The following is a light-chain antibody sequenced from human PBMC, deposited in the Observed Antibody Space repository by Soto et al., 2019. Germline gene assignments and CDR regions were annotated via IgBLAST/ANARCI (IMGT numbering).Light chain of an antibody. Sequence: QSALTQPASVSGSPGQSITISCTGTSSDAGGYNYVSWYQQHPDKAPKLMIYEVSNRPSGVSNRFSGSKSGNTASLTISGLQAEDEADYYCTSYTTSSTHWVFGGGTKLTVL. CDR3: TSYTTSSTHWV. J-gene: IGLJ3*02. V-gene: IGLV2-14*01. CDR1: SSDAGGYNY. CDR2: EVS.